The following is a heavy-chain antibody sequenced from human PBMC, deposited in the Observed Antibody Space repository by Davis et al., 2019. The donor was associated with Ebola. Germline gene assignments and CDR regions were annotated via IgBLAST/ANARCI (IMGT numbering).Heavy chain of an antibody. CDR3: ARDYGGNDVKYYGMDV. CDR2: ISFDGTLQ. CDR1: GFAFKTYS. J-gene: IGHJ6*02. V-gene: IGHV3-30*04. D-gene: IGHD4/OR15-4a*01. Sequence: PGGSLRLSCAGSGFAFKTYSLHWVRQAPAKGLEWVSVISFDGTLQYYADSVKGRFTISRDNSNNTMYLQMNSLRIEDTAVYYCARDYGGNDVKYYGMDVWGQGTTVTVSS.